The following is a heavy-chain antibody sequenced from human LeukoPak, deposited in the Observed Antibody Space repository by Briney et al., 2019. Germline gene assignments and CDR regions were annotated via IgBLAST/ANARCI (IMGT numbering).Heavy chain of an antibody. CDR1: GFTFSGHS. CDR2: INLDGSER. CDR3: GRVIAGAIDY. V-gene: IGHV3-7*01. J-gene: IGHJ4*02. D-gene: IGHD6-13*01. Sequence: PGGSLRLSCAASGFTFSGHSMTWVRQAPGEGLEWVANINLDGSERFYVDFVKGRFTISRDNADNSMYLQMNSLGAEDTAVYYCGRVIAGAIDYWGQGTLVTVSS.